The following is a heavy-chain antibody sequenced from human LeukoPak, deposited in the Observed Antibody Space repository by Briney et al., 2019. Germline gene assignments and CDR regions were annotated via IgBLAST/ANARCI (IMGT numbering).Heavy chain of an antibody. Sequence: PSQTLSLTCTVSGDSISRGDYYWTWIRQHPGKGLEWLGGSSFSGSTDYSPSLKSRLTISVDTSRNQFSLKVTSVTAADTAVYFCARDSAIGVAGGGYFDLRGRGTPVTVSS. CDR3: ARDSAIGVAGGGYFDL. V-gene: IGHV4-31*03. D-gene: IGHD6-19*01. J-gene: IGHJ2*01. CDR2: SSFSGST. CDR1: GDSISRGDYY.